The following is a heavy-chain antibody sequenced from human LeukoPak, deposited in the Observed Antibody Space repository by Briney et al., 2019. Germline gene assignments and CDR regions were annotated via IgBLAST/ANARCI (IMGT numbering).Heavy chain of an antibody. CDR3: AKDERRYCSDSSCYPGDY. D-gene: IGHD2-2*01. CDR2: ISRTSAYI. V-gene: IGHV3-21*01. Sequence: GGSLRLSCAASGFTFSSYAMKWVRQAPGKGLEWVSAISRTSAYIYYSDSVKGRFTISRDNAKNSVYLQIDSLRAEDTAVYYCAKDERRYCSDSSCYPGDYWGQGTLVTVSS. CDR1: GFTFSSYA. J-gene: IGHJ4*02.